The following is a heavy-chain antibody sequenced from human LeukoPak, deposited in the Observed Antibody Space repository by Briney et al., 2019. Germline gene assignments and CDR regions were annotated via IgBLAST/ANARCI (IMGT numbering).Heavy chain of an antibody. Sequence: PGGSLRLSCAASGFTFSTYAMHWVRQAPGKGLEWVAMIWYDGNNKHYADSVKGRFTISRDDSKNTLDPQMNSLRADDTAVYYSVRDPSSSGWAFDYWGQGTLVTVSS. CDR1: GFTFSTYA. D-gene: IGHD6-19*01. J-gene: IGHJ4*02. CDR2: IWYDGNNK. V-gene: IGHV3-33*01. CDR3: VRDPSSSGWAFDY.